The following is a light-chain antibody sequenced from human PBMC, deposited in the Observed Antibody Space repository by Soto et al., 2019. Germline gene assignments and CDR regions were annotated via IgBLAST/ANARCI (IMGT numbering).Light chain of an antibody. CDR3: QQYGSSPPIT. CDR2: AAS. CDR1: QSVSGSY. J-gene: IGKJ5*01. Sequence: EIVLTQSPGTLSLSPGERATLSCRASQSVSGSYLAWYQQKPGQAPRLLISAASSRATGIPDRFSGSGSGTDVTLTISRLEPEDFAVYYCQQYGSSPPITFGQGTRLEIK. V-gene: IGKV3-20*01.